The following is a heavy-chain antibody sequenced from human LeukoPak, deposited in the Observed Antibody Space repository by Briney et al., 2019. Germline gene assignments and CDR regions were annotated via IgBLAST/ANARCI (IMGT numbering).Heavy chain of an antibody. Sequence: ASVKVSCKASGYTFTSYYMHWVRQAPGQGLEWMGIINPSGGSTSYAQKFQGRVTMTRDTSTSTVYMELSSLRSEDTAVYYCARGGLCPYYVFRSGYYSFDYGGQGTLVTVSS. CDR2: INPSGGST. J-gene: IGHJ4*02. CDR1: GYTFTSYY. V-gene: IGHV1-46*01. D-gene: IGHD3-3*01. CDR3: ARGGLCPYYVFRSGYYSFDY.